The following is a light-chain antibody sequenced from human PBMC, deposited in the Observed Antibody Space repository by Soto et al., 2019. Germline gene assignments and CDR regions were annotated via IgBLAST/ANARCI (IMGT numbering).Light chain of an antibody. CDR3: SSYTSSSTRV. CDR2: EVS. CDR1: SSDVGGYNY. J-gene: IGLJ3*02. Sequence: QSALTQPASVSGSPGQSITISCTGTSSDVGGYNYVSWYQQHPGKAPKLMIYEVSNRPSGVSNRFSGSQSGNTASLTISGLQAGDAADYYCSSYTSSSTRVFGGGTKL. V-gene: IGLV2-14*01.